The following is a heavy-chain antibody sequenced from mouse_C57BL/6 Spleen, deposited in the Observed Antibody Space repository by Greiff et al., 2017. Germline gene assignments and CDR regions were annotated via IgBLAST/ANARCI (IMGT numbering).Heavy chain of an antibody. V-gene: IGHV1-69*01. CDR3: GRRRQTAEATSYFWG. Sequence: QVQLQQPGAELVMPGASVKLSCKASGYTFTSYWMHWVKQRPGQGLEWIGEIDPSDSYTNYNQKFKGKSTLTVDKSSSTAYMQLSSLTSEDSAVYYCGRRRQTAEATSYFWGWGTGTTVTVAS. D-gene: IGHD3-2*02. CDR2: IDPSDSYT. CDR1: GYTFTSYW. J-gene: IGHJ1*03.